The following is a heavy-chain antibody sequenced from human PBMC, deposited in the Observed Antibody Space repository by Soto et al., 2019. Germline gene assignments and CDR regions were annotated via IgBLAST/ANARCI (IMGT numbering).Heavy chain of an antibody. V-gene: IGHV3-30*03. CDR3: ATSRGTLAAAASH. D-gene: IGHD6-13*01. CDR1: GFTFSSHG. Sequence: QVQLVESGGGVVQPGRSLRLSCAASGFTFSSHGIHWVRQAPGKGLEWVALISFDGSNKYYADSVKGRFTISRDNSKDTLYLQMNSLRPDDTAVYYCATSRGTLAAAASHWGQGTLVTVSS. J-gene: IGHJ4*02. CDR2: ISFDGSNK.